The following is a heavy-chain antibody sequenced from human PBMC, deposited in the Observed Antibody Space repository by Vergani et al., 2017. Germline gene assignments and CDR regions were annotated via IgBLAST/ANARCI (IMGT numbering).Heavy chain of an antibody. Sequence: QLQLQESGPGLVKPSETLSLTCTVSGGSISSSSYYWGWIRQPPGKGLEWIGSIYYSGSTYYNPSLKSRVTISVDTSKNQFSLKLSSVTAADTAVYYCARDKTYYGFDYWGQGTLVTVSS. J-gene: IGHJ4*02. D-gene: IGHD3-10*01. CDR3: ARDKTYYGFDY. CDR2: IYYSGST. V-gene: IGHV4-39*07. CDR1: GGSISSSSYY.